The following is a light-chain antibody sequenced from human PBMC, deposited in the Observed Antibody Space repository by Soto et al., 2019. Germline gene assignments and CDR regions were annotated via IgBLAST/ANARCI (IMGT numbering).Light chain of an antibody. CDR2: QDS. Sequence: SYELTQPPSVSVSPGQTASITCSGDKLGDKYACWYQQKPGQSPVLVIYQDSKRPSGIPERFSCSNSGNTATLTISGTQAMDESCDYCQAWDSGPAVFGGGTKLTVL. CDR3: QAWDSGPAV. J-gene: IGLJ2*01. CDR1: KLGDKY. V-gene: IGLV3-1*01.